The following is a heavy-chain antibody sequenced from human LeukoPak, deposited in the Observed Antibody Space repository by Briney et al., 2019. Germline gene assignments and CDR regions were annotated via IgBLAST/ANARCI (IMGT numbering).Heavy chain of an antibody. CDR3: ARGLGYCSSTRCSPGYYMDV. Sequence: GGSLRLSCAASGFTFSDFGMNWVRQAPGKGLEWVARISSSGAYISYADSVKGRFTISRDNAKSSLYLQMNSLGADDTAVYFCARGLGYCSSTRCSPGYYMDVWGKGTTVTVSS. CDR1: GFTFSDFG. J-gene: IGHJ6*03. CDR2: ISSSGAYI. V-gene: IGHV3-21*01. D-gene: IGHD2-2*01.